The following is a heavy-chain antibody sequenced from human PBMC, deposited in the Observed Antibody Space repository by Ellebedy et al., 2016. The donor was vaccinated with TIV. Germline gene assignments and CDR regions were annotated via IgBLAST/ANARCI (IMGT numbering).Heavy chain of an antibody. CDR3: AKGSSSGFNYDRVGFQY. CDR1: GFTFGSFA. CDR2: ISGDGVNT. Sequence: GGSLRLSCAASGFTFGSFAMHWVRQAPGKGLEWLSVISGDGVNTYSAASVKGRLTITRDNFKNTLFLQVNRLRAEDTAVYYCAKGSSSGFNYDRVGFQYWGQGTLVTVSS. V-gene: IGHV3-23*01. D-gene: IGHD3-22*01. J-gene: IGHJ4*02.